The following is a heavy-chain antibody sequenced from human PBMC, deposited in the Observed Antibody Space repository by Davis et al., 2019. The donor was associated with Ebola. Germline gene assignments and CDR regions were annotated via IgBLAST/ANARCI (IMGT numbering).Heavy chain of an antibody. Sequence: PGGSLRLSCAASGFTFSSYAMTWVRQAPGKGLEWVSGISGSGGSSYYADSVKGRFTISRDNSKNTLHLQMSSLRAEDTALYYCAKVGGDPRYFDASLPLEAFDMWGQGTKVTFSS. J-gene: IGHJ3*02. CDR3: AKVGGDPRYFDASLPLEAFDM. V-gene: IGHV3-23*01. CDR1: GFTFSSYA. CDR2: ISGSGGSS. D-gene: IGHD3-9*01.